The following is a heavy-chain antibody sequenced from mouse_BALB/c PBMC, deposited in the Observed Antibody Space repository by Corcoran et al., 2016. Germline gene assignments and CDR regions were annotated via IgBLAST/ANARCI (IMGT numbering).Heavy chain of an antibody. D-gene: IGHD2-4*01. CDR2: IDPENGNT. Sequence: EVQLQQSGAELVRPGALVKLSCKASGFNIKDSYMHWVKQRPEQGLEWIGWIDPENGNTIYDPKFQGKASITADTSSNTAYLQLSSLTSEDTAVYYCARWDYYDSFDYWGQGTTLTVSS. V-gene: IGHV14-1*02. CDR3: ARWDYYDSFDY. J-gene: IGHJ2*01. CDR1: GFNIKDSY.